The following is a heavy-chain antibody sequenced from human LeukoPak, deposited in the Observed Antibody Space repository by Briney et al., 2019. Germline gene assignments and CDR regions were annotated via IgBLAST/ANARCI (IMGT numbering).Heavy chain of an antibody. CDR3: ATSRYDYVWGNFDY. Sequence: GGSLRLSCAASGFTFSSYSMNWVRQAPGKGLEWVSSISSSSSYIYYADSVKGRFTISRDNSKNTLYLQMNSLRAEDTAVYYCATSRYDYVWGNFDYWGQGTLVTVSS. D-gene: IGHD3-16*01. CDR2: ISSSSSYI. V-gene: IGHV3-21*04. J-gene: IGHJ4*02. CDR1: GFTFSSYS.